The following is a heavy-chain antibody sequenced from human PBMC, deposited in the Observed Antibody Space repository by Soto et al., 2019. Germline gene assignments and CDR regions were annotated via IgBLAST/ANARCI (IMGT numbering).Heavy chain of an antibody. D-gene: IGHD3-16*01. CDR1: GYSFTAYY. CDR3: ATDGCGAYAF. V-gene: IGHV1-2*02. J-gene: IGHJ4*01. Sequence: QVQLVQSGAEVKKPGASVKVSCKPFGYSFTAYYIHWVRQAPGQGLACMGWVDPRSGATKYAQRFQGRVIMTRDTSVHSVYVELSGLTSDDTAVYYCATDGCGAYAFWGQGTLVTVST. CDR2: VDPRSGAT.